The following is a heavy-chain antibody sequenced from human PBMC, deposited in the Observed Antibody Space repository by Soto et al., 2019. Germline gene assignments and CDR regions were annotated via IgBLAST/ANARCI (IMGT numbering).Heavy chain of an antibody. CDR2: ISSSSSYI. CDR3: ARDLNSPITIARRNAFDI. V-gene: IGHV3-21*01. D-gene: IGHD3-10*01. Sequence: GGSLRLSCAASGFTFSSYSMNWVRQAPGKGPEWVSSISSSSSYIYYADSVKGRFTISRDNAKNSLYLQMNSLRAEDTAVYYCARDLNSPITIARRNAFDIWGQGTMVTVAS. CDR1: GFTFSSYS. J-gene: IGHJ3*02.